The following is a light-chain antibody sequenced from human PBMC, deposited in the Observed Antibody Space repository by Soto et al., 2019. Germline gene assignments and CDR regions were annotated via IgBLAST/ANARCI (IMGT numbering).Light chain of an antibody. V-gene: IGLV2-23*01. CDR3: YSYAGENLYV. CDR2: EGT. J-gene: IGLJ1*01. Sequence: QSVLTQPASVSASPGQLITIPCTGTSSDVGSYNLVSWFQQHPGKVPKLLIYEGTKRPSGLSDRFSGSKSGTTASLTISGLQAEDEAHYYCYSYAGENLYVFGTGTKVTVL. CDR1: SSDVGSYNL.